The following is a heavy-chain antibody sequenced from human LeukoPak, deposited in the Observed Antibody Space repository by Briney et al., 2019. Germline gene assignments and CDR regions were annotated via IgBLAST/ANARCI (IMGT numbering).Heavy chain of an antibody. V-gene: IGHV3-48*01. Sequence: PGGSLRLSCAASGFTFSSYSMNWVRQAPGKGLEWVSYISSSSSTIYYADSVKGRFTISRDNAKNSLYLQMNSLRAEDTAVYYCASDSRPAAPGYWGQGTLVTVSS. J-gene: IGHJ4*02. CDR1: GFTFSSYS. CDR3: ASDSRPAAPGY. D-gene: IGHD2-2*01. CDR2: ISSSSSTI.